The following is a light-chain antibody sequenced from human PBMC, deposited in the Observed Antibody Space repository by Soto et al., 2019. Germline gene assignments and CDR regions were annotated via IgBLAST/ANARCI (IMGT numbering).Light chain of an antibody. V-gene: IGKV1-39*01. CDR1: QSISNY. CDR2: AAC. CDR3: QPSFSPLWT. Sequence: DIQMTQAPSSLSASVGDRVTITCRASQSISNYLNWYQQKPGKAPKLLIYAACSMQSGVPSRFSCSGSETDFTLPISSLQPDDSATDYCQPSFSPLWTFGQGTKVEV. J-gene: IGKJ1*01.